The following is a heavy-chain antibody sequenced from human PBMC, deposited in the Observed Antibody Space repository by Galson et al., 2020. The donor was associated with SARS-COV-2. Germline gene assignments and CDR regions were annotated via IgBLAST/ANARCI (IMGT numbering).Heavy chain of an antibody. J-gene: IGHJ6*02. D-gene: IGHD3-10*01. Sequence: GGSLRLSCAASGFTFSSYWMSWVRQAPGKGLEWVANIKQDGSEKYYVDSVKGRFTISRDNAKNSLYLQMNSLRAEDTAVYYCAREMRITMVRGVIHNYYGMDVWGQGTTVTVSS. CDR2: IKQDGSEK. CDR1: GFTFSSYW. V-gene: IGHV3-7*01. CDR3: AREMRITMVRGVIHNYYGMDV.